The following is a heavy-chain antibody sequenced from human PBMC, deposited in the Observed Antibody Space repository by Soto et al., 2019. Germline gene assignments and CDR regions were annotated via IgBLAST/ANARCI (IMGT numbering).Heavy chain of an antibody. J-gene: IGHJ4*01. Sequence: LSLTCTVSGGSISSYYWSWIRQPPGKGLECIGDIYYRGRANDNPSHKSLFTKSVNTSKNQFSLKLSSVTAADTAVYYCASSIMAAVGFFYYF. CDR2: IYYRGRA. CDR3: ASSIMAAVGFFYYF. V-gene: IGHV4-59*01. CDR1: GGSISSYY. D-gene: IGHD6-13*01.